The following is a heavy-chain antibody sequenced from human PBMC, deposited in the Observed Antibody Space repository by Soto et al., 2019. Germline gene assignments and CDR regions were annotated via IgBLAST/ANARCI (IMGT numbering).Heavy chain of an antibody. Sequence: SETLSLTCTVSGGSISSGGYYWSWIRQHPGKGLEWIGYIYYSGSTYYNPSLKSRVTISVDTSKNQFSLKLSSVTAADTAVYYCAVGYCSSTSCYALSHNWFDPWGQGTLVTVSS. V-gene: IGHV4-31*03. CDR3: AVGYCSSTSCYALSHNWFDP. D-gene: IGHD2-2*01. CDR1: GGSISSGGYY. CDR2: IYYSGST. J-gene: IGHJ5*02.